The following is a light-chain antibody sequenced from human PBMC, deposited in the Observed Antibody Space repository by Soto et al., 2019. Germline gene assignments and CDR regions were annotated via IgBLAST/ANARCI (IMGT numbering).Light chain of an antibody. CDR3: QQYCSSPLT. V-gene: IGKV3-20*01. Sequence: EIVLTQSPATLSLSPGERATLSCRASQSVSSSYLAWYQQKPGQAPRLLIYGASSRATGIPARFSGSGSGTDFTLTISRLQPEDFAVYYCQQYCSSPLTFGQGTKVDI. CDR2: GAS. CDR1: QSVSSSY. J-gene: IGKJ1*01.